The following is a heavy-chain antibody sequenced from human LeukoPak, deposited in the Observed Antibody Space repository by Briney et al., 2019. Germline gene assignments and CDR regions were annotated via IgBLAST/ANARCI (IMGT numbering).Heavy chain of an antibody. J-gene: IGHJ6*02. CDR2: IYYSGST. CDR3: ARRRGMITFGGVANYGFDV. D-gene: IGHD3-16*01. Sequence: SETLSLTCTVCGGSISSSNYYWNWIRQPPGKGLEWIGYIYYSGSTRYNPSLKSRPTISLDTSKNQFSLKLSSVTAADTAVDYCARRRGMITFGGVANYGFDVWGQGTTVTVSS. CDR1: GGSISSSNYY. V-gene: IGHV4-61*05.